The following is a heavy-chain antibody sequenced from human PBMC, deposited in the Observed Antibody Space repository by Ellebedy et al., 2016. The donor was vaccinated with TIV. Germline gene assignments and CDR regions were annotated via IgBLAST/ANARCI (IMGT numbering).Heavy chain of an antibody. CDR1: GFSFSTHA. CDR2: MSYDGSNK. CDR3: ARDSGFYCLDF. V-gene: IGHV3-30-3*01. D-gene: IGHD2-15*01. J-gene: IGHJ4*02. Sequence: GGSLRLSXAASGFSFSTHAVHWVRQAPGKGLEWVAIMSYDGSNKYNAGSVKGRFTISRDNAANSVYLQVSSLRGDDTAVYYCARDSGFYCLDFWGQGTLVTVSS.